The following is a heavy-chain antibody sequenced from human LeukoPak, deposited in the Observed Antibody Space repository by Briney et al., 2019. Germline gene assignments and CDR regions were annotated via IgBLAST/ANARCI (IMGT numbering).Heavy chain of an antibody. CDR3: ARDPSVGGFSGSELDF. CDR1: GFTFSNYY. Sequence: GGSLRLSCAGSGFTFSNYYMHWVRQAPGKGLEYVSAISYNGDETYHGNSVKGRFTISRDNSKNTLYLQMGSLRAEDTAVYYCARDPSVGGFSGSELDFWGQGTLVTVSS. CDR2: ISYNGDET. V-gene: IGHV3-64*01. J-gene: IGHJ4*02. D-gene: IGHD3-16*01.